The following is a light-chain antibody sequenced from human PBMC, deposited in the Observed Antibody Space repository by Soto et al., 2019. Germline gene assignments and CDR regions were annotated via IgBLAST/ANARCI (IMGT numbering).Light chain of an antibody. Sequence: EIVFTQSPGNLSLSPGERATLSCRASQSVSSSYLAWYQQKPGQSPRLLIYGASNRATGIPDRFSGSGSGTDFTLTISSLEPEDFAVYYCQQRSNWLWTFGQGTKVDIK. J-gene: IGKJ1*01. V-gene: IGKV3D-20*02. CDR1: QSVSSSY. CDR2: GAS. CDR3: QQRSNWLWT.